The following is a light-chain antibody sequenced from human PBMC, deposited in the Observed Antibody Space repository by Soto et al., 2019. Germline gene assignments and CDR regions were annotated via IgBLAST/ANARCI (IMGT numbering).Light chain of an antibody. CDR2: SNN. Sequence: LTQPPSASGTPGQRVTISCSGSSSNIGSNTVNWFQQLPGTAPKLLIYSNNQRPSGVPDRFSGSKSGTSASLAISGLQSEDEADYSCAAWDDSLNGGVFGGGTKLTVL. CDR3: AAWDDSLNGGV. CDR1: SSNIGSNT. V-gene: IGLV1-44*01. J-gene: IGLJ3*02.